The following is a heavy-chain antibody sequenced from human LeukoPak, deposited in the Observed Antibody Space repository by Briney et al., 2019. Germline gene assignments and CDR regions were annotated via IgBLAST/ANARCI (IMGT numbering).Heavy chain of an antibody. D-gene: IGHD2-8*02. Sequence: PGGSLRLSCAASGFRFSNYWIHWVRQAPAKGLVWASRIRTDGGSTAYADFVKGRFTISRDNAKNTVYLQMNSLRADDTAVYYCARDMETGGRAFDSWGQGTLVTVSS. CDR1: GFRFSNYW. J-gene: IGHJ4*02. V-gene: IGHV3-74*01. CDR3: ARDMETGGRAFDS. CDR2: IRTDGGST.